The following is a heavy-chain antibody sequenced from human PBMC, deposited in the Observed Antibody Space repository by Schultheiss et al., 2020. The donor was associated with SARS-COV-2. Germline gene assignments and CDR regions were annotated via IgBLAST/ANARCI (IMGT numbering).Heavy chain of an antibody. J-gene: IGHJ2*01. V-gene: IGHV1-69*13. CDR3: AREGGVVVTAINWYFDL. D-gene: IGHD2-21*02. Sequence: SVKVSCKASGYTFTSYYMHWVRQAPGQGLEWMGGIIPIFGTANYAQKFQGRVTITADESTSTAYMELSSLRSEDTAVYYCAREGGVVVTAINWYFDLWGRGTLVTVSS. CDR1: GYTFTSYY. CDR2: IIPIFGTA.